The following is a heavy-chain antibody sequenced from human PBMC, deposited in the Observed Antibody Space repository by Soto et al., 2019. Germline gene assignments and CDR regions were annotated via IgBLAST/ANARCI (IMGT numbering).Heavy chain of an antibody. Sequence: PGGSLRLSCVVSGFSFSISPMHWVRQAPGKGPEWVALISYDGTNKFYADSVKGRFTISRDNSKSTLYLQVDSLRPEDAAVYYCARDPKTSGGQHWAFNYFDSWGQGTLVTVSS. CDR2: ISYDGTNK. V-gene: IGHV3-30-3*01. J-gene: IGHJ4*02. CDR1: GFSFSISP. D-gene: IGHD7-27*01. CDR3: ARDPKTSGGQHWAFNYFDS.